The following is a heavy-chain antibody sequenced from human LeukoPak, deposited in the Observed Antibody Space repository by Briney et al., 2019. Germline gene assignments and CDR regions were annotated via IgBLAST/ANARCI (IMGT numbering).Heavy chain of an antibody. CDR2: INHSGST. CDR1: GGSFSGYY. CDR3: ARGLSAVDY. J-gene: IGHJ4*02. V-gene: IGHV4-34*01. Sequence: SETLSLTCAVYGGSFSGYYWSWIRQPPGKGLEWIGEINHSGSTNYNPSLKRRVTISADTSKNQFSLKLSSVTAADTAVYYCARGLSAVDYWGQGTLVTVSS.